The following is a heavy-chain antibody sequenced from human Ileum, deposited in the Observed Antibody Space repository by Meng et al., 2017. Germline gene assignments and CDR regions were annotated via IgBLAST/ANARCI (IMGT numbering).Heavy chain of an antibody. V-gene: IGHV1-2*06. Sequence: ASVKVSCKASGYTSSAYYMHWVRQAPGQGLEWMGRINPNSGGTIYPQKFQGRVTMTNDASISTVYMELSSLRSDDTALYYCAWGRRCGSSGWYEGELAYWGQGTLVTVSS. J-gene: IGHJ4*02. CDR3: AWGRRCGSSGWYEGELAY. CDR2: INPNSGGT. D-gene: IGHD2-2*01. CDR1: GYTSSAYY.